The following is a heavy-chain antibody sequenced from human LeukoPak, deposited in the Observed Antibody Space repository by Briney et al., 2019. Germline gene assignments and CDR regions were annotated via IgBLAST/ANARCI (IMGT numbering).Heavy chain of an antibody. V-gene: IGHV4-59*01. Sequence: SETLSLTCTVSGGSISSYYWSWIRQPPGKGLEWIGYIYYSGSTNYNPSLESRVTISVDTSKNQFSLKLSSVTAADTAVYYCARETSYGSGSYYTNAGTFGFDPWGQGTLVTVSS. CDR1: GGSISSYY. CDR2: IYYSGST. J-gene: IGHJ5*02. CDR3: ARETSYGSGSYYTNAGTFGFDP. D-gene: IGHD3-10*01.